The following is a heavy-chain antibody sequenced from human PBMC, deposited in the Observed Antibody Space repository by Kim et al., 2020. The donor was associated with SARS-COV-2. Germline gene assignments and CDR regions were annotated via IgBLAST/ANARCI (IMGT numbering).Heavy chain of an antibody. D-gene: IGHD1-26*01. Sequence: GGSLRLSCAASGFTFSSYGMHWVRQAPGKGLEWVAVIWYDGSNKYYADSVKGRFTISRDNSKNTLYLQMNSLRAEDTAVYYCAKESPYSGSPSAFDIWGQGTMVTVSS. CDR3: AKESPYSGSPSAFDI. J-gene: IGHJ3*02. CDR1: GFTFSSYG. V-gene: IGHV3-33*06. CDR2: IWYDGSNK.